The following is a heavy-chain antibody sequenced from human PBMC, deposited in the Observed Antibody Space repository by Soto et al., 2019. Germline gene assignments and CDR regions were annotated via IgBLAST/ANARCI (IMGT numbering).Heavy chain of an antibody. D-gene: IGHD3-16*01. J-gene: IGHJ5*02. CDR2: INSDGSST. Sequence: WESXRLSCAASGGTFIIYCRHWFRQAPGKGLVWVSRINSDGSSTSYADSVKGRFTISRDNAKNTLYLQMNSLRAEDTAVYYCARGHMARGMHCFDPWGQGTLVTVSS. CDR1: GGTFIIYC. V-gene: IGHV3-74*01. CDR3: ARGHMARGMHCFDP.